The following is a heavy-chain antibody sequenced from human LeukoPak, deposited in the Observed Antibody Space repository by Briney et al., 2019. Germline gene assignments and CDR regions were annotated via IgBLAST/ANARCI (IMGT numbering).Heavy chain of an antibody. Sequence: GGSLGLSCEGSGFTFSNYWMGWVRQAPGKGLQWVANIKTDGSEKYYVDSVKGRFTTSRDNAKNSLYLQMNSLRAEDTAVYYCATYSSLNRREFQYWGQGTLLTVSS. D-gene: IGHD3-22*01. CDR2: IKTDGSEK. J-gene: IGHJ1*01. CDR3: ATYSSLNRREFQY. CDR1: GFTFSNYW. V-gene: IGHV3-7*01.